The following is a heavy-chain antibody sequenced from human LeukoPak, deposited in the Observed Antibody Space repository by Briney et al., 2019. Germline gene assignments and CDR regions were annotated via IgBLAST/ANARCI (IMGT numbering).Heavy chain of an antibody. V-gene: IGHV3-9*01. CDR2: ISWNSGSI. J-gene: IGHJ4*02. D-gene: IGHD5-12*01. CDR1: GFTFDDYA. CDR3: ARQVMEWLRPTTFDY. Sequence: PGGSLRLSCAASGFTFDDYAMHWVRQAPGKGLEWVSGISWNSGSIGYADSVKGRFTISRDNAKNSLYLQMNSLRAEDTAVYYCARQVMEWLRPTTFDYWGQGTLVTVSS.